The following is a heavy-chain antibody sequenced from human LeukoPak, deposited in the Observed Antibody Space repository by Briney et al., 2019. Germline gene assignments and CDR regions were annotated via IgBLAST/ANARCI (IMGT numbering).Heavy chain of an antibody. D-gene: IGHD1-26*01. CDR3: ARGGPYSASDY. Sequence: SGGSLRLSCAASGFTFSSYWMHWARQAPGKGLVWVSRISSDGSSTSYADSVKGRSTISRDNAKNTLHLQMNTLREEDTAVYYCARGGPYSASDYWGQGTLVTVSS. CDR1: GFTFSSYW. V-gene: IGHV3-74*01. CDR2: ISSDGSST. J-gene: IGHJ4*02.